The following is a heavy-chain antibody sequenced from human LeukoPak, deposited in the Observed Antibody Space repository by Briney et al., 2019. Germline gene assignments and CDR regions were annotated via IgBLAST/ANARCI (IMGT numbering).Heavy chain of an antibody. CDR3: ARQYYDILTGYSRGAFDI. CDR1: GGSISSSSFY. Sequence: SETLSLTCTVSGGSISSSSFYWGWIRQPPGKGLEWIGSIYYSGSTYYNPSLKSRVTISVDTSKNQFSLKLSSVTAADTAVYYCARQYYDILTGYSRGAFDIWGQGTMVTVSS. D-gene: IGHD3-9*01. V-gene: IGHV4-39*01. J-gene: IGHJ3*02. CDR2: IYYSGST.